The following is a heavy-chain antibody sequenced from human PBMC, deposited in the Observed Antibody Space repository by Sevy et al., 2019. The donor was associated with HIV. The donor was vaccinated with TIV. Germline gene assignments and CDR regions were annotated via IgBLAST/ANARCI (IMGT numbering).Heavy chain of an antibody. CDR3: AKADGGYDFWSGSPRYYFDY. D-gene: IGHD3-3*01. CDR2: ISSGSSYI. CDR1: GFTFSSYS. V-gene: IGHV3-21*04. J-gene: IGHJ4*02. Sequence: GGSLRLSCAASGFTFSSYSMNWVRQAPGKGLEWVSSISSGSSYIYYADSVKGRFTISRDNAKNSLYLQMNSLRAEDTSVYYCAKADGGYDFWSGSPRYYFDYWGQGTLVTVSS.